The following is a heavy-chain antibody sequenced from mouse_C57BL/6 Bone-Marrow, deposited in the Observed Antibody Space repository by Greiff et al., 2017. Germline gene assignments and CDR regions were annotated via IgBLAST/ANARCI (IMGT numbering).Heavy chain of an antibody. D-gene: IGHD2-1*01. J-gene: IGHJ3*01. V-gene: IGHV1-81*01. CDR1: GYTFTSYG. CDR3: ARDYYGNYERCAY. CDR2: IYPRSGNT. Sequence: QVQLQQSGAELARPGASVKLSCKASGYTFTSYGISWVKQRTGQGLEWIGEIYPRSGNTYYNEKFKGKATLTADQTSSTAYMELRSLTSEDSAVYFCARDYYGNYERCAYWGQGTLVTVSA.